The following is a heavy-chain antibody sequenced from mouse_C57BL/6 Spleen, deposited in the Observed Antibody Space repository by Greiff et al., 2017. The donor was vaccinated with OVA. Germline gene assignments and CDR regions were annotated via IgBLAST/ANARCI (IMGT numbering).Heavy chain of an antibody. J-gene: IGHJ1*03. V-gene: IGHV1-52*01. D-gene: IGHD1-1*01. CDR3: ARGGYGSSHWYFDV. CDR1: GYTFTSYR. Sequence: QVQLQQPGAELVRPGSSVKLSCKASGYTFTSYRMHWVKQRPIQGLEWIGNIDPSDSETHYNQKFKDKATLTVDKSSSTAYMQLSSLTSEDSAVYYCARGGYGSSHWYFDVWGTGTTVTVSS. CDR2: IDPSDSET.